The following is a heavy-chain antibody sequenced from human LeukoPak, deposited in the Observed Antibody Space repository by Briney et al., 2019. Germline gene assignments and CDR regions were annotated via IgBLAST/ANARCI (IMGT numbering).Heavy chain of an antibody. Sequence: SETLSLTCTVSGVSISSASYYWSWIRQPAGKGLEWIGRIYISGSTNYRSSLKSRVTISLDTSKNQFSLKLSSVTAADTAVYYCAREREGPYGYLDYWGQGTLVTVSS. CDR1: GVSISSASYY. J-gene: IGHJ4*02. CDR3: AREREGPYGYLDY. D-gene: IGHD4-17*01. CDR2: IYISGST. V-gene: IGHV4-61*02.